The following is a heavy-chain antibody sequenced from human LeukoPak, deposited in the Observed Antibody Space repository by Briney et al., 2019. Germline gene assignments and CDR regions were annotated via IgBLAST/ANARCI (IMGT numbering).Heavy chain of an antibody. CDR1: EFSVSSNY. J-gene: IGHJ4*02. CDR3: ARRDGYDFDY. V-gene: IGHV3-33*08. CDR2: IWYDGTNK. Sequence: GGSLRLSCAASEFSVSSNYMTWVRQAPGKGLEWVAVIWYDGTNKYYADSVKGRFTISRDNSKNTLYLQMNSLSAEDTAVYYCARRDGYDFDYWGQGTLVTVSS. D-gene: IGHD5-24*01.